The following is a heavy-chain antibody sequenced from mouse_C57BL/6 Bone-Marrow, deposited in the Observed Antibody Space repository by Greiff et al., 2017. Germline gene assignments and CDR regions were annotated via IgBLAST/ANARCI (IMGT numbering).Heavy chain of an antibody. CDR2: FDPSDSYT. V-gene: IGHV1-50*01. CDR1: GYTFTSYW. Sequence: VQLQQPGAELVKPGASVKLSCKASGYTFTSYWMQWVKQRPGQGLEWIGEFDPSDSYTTYNQKFKGKATLTVDTSSSTAYMQLSSLTSEDSAVYYCARIYYFDYWGQGTTLTVSS. J-gene: IGHJ2*01. CDR3: ARIYYFDY.